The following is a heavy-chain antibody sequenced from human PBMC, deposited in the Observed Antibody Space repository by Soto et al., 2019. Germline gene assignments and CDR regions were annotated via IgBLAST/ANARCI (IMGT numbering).Heavy chain of an antibody. CDR2: INPSGGST. J-gene: IGHJ6*02. D-gene: IGHD6-25*01. CDR1: GYTFTSYF. V-gene: IGHV1-46*01. CDR3: ARINPYNSGWYAMDV. Sequence: AASVKVSCKASGYTFTSYFIHWVRQAPGQGLEWMGIINPSGGSTNYPQKFQGRVILTRDTSTSTVYMELSSLRFEDTAVYYCARINPYNSGWYAMDVWGQGTTVTVSS.